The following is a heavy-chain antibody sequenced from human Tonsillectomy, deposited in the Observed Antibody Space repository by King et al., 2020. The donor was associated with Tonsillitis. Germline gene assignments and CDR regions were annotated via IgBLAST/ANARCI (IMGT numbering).Heavy chain of an antibody. CDR2: IFSNDEK. V-gene: IGHV2-26*01. J-gene: IGHJ3*01. Sequence: TLQESGPVLVKPTETLTLTCTVSGFSLTNNRMGISWIRQPPGKALEWLAHIFSNDEKYHSTSLKSRLTVSKDTSKSQVVLTMTNMDPVDTATYYCARITGRSYGDAFDLWGPGTMVTVSS. CDR1: GFSLTNNRMG. CDR3: ARITGRSYGDAFDL. D-gene: IGHD5-18*01.